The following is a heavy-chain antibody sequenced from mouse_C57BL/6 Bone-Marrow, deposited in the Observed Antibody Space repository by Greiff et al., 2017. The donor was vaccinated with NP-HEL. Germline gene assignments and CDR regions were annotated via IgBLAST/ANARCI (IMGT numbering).Heavy chain of an antibody. CDR2: INPNNGGT. D-gene: IGHD1-1*01. Sequence: VQLQQSGPELVKPGASVKISCKASGYTFTDYYMNWVKQSHGKSLEWIGDINPNNGGTSYNQKFKGKATLTVDKSSSTAYMELRGLTSEDSAVYYCARGVFYYPWYFDVWGTGTTVTVSS. CDR1: GYTFTDYY. J-gene: IGHJ1*03. CDR3: ARGVFYYPWYFDV. V-gene: IGHV1-26*01.